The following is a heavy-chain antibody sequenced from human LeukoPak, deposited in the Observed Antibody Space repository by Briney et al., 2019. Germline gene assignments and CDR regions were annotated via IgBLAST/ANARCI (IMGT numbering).Heavy chain of an antibody. CDR1: GFTFSTYA. D-gene: IGHD5/OR15-5a*01. V-gene: IGHV3-23*01. J-gene: IGHJ3*02. Sequence: GGSLRLSCAASGFTFSTYAMSWVRQAPGKGLEWVSVISGSGGSPYYADSVKGRFTISRDNSKNTLYLQMNSLRAEDMGVYYCAKGGSVTAPDDAFDIWGQGTMVTVSS. CDR2: ISGSGGSP. CDR3: AKGGSVTAPDDAFDI.